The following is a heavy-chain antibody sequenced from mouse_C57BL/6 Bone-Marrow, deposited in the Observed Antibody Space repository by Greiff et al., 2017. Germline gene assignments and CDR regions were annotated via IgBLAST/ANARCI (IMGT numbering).Heavy chain of an antibody. CDR2: IDPSDSET. J-gene: IGHJ2*01. V-gene: IGHV1-52*01. Sequence: QVQLQQPGAELVRPGSSVKLSCKASGYTFTSYWMHWVKQRPIQGLEWIGNIDPSDSETHYNQKFKDKATLTVDKSSSTAYMQLSSLTSEDSAVYYCARGRHYGSLYYFDYWGQGTTLTVSS. CDR1: GYTFTSYW. D-gene: IGHD1-1*01. CDR3: ARGRHYGSLYYFDY.